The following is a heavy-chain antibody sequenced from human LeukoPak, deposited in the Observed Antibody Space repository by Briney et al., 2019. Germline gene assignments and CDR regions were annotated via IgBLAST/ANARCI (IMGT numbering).Heavy chain of an antibody. V-gene: IGHV3-30*02. CDR1: GFTFTTYG. Sequence: GGSLRLSCAASGFTFTTYGMHWVRQAPGKGLKWVAFIRHDGSNKYYADSVKGRFTISRDNSKNTLYLQMNSLRAEDTAMYYCAKDYSKTIYYGSGSYYRPNWFDPWGQGTLVTVSS. D-gene: IGHD3-10*01. J-gene: IGHJ5*02. CDR3: AKDYSKTIYYGSGSYYRPNWFDP. CDR2: IRHDGSNK.